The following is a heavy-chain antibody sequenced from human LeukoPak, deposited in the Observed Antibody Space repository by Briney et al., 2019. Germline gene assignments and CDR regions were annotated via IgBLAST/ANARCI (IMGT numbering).Heavy chain of an antibody. CDR3: ARVVTTVTSTRYYFDY. D-gene: IGHD4-17*01. J-gene: IGHJ4*02. CDR1: GSTFSDYY. Sequence: PGGSLRLSCAASGSTFSDYYMSWIRQAPGKGLEWVSYISSSSSYTNSADSVKGRFTISRDNAKNSLYLQMNSLRAEDTAVYYCARVVTTVTSTRYYFDYWGQGTLVTVSP. CDR2: ISSSSSYT. V-gene: IGHV3-11*05.